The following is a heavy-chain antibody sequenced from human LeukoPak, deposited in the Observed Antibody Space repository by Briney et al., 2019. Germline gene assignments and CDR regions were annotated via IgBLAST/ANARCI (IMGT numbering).Heavy chain of an antibody. V-gene: IGHV1-69*04. CDR3: ARGGFWSGYSGRYYYYMDV. Sequence: ASVKVSGTASGGTFNNYAISWVRQAPGQGLEWMGRIIPILGIANSAQKFQGRVTITADKSTSTAYMELSSLRSEDTAVYYCARGGFWSGYSGRYYYYMDVWGKGTTVTVSS. J-gene: IGHJ6*03. CDR2: IIPILGIA. D-gene: IGHD3-3*01. CDR1: GGTFNNYA.